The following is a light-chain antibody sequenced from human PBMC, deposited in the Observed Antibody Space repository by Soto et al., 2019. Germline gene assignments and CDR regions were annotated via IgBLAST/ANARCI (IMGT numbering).Light chain of an antibody. Sequence: QSALTQPASVSGSPGQSITMSCTGTSSDVGGYNYVSWYQQHPGKAPKLMICDVSNRPSGVSNRFSGSKSGNTASLTISGLQAEDEADYYCSSYTSSSTRVFGGGTKLTVL. CDR3: SSYTSSSTRV. V-gene: IGLV2-14*01. CDR2: DVS. J-gene: IGLJ2*01. CDR1: SSDVGGYNY.